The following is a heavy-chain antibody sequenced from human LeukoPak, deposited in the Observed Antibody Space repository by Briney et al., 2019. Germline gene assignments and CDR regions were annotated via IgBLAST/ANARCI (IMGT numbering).Heavy chain of an antibody. CDR3: ARQEYYGSGSYPDY. CDR2: IYYSGST. Sequence: SETLSLTCTVSGGSISSSSYSWGWIRQPPGKGLEWIGSIYYSGSTYYNPSLKSRVTISVDTSKNQFSLKLSSVTAADTAVYYCARQEYYGSGSYPDYWGQGTLVTVSS. V-gene: IGHV4-39*01. J-gene: IGHJ4*02. CDR1: GGSISSSSYS. D-gene: IGHD3-10*01.